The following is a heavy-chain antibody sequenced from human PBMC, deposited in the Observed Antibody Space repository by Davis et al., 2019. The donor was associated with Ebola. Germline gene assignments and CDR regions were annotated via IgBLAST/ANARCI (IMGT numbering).Heavy chain of an antibody. D-gene: IGHD2-15*01. CDR2: ISGSGGST. J-gene: IGHJ4*02. CDR3: AKKGHCSGGSCYSLDY. Sequence: PGGSLRLSCAASGFTFSSYAMSWVRQAPGRGLEWVSGISGSGGSTYYADSVKGRFTISRDDSKNTLYLQMNSLRAEDTAVYYCAKKGHCSGGSCYSLDYWGQGSLVTVSS. V-gene: IGHV3-23*01. CDR1: GFTFSSYA.